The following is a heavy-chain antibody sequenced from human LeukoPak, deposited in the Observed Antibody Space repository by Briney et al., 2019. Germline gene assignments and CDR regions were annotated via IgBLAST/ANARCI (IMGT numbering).Heavy chain of an antibody. CDR3: VRDTGSGWDFDY. J-gene: IGHJ4*02. V-gene: IGHV3-43*02. CDR1: GFTFENYA. D-gene: IGHD6-19*01. CDR2: VKGDGITT. Sequence: PGGSLRLSCAASGFTFENYAIHWVRQAPGRGLEWVSLVKGDGITTDYADSVKGRFSVSGDNSKNSLYLQMSSLKAEDTALYFCVRDTGSGWDFDYWGQGTLVTVSS.